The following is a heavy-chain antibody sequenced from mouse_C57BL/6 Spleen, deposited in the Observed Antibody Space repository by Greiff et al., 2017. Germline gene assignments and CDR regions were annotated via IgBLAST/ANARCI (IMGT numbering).Heavy chain of an antibody. J-gene: IGHJ3*01. Sequence: QVQLQQPGAELVMPGASVKLSCKASGYTFTSYWMHWVKQRPGQGLEWIGEIDPSDSYTNYNQKFKGKSTLTVYKSSSTAYMQLSSLTSEDSAVYYCARGYYGSSAWFAYWGQGTLVTVSA. CDR1: GYTFTSYW. D-gene: IGHD1-1*01. V-gene: IGHV1-69*01. CDR2: IDPSDSYT. CDR3: ARGYYGSSAWFAY.